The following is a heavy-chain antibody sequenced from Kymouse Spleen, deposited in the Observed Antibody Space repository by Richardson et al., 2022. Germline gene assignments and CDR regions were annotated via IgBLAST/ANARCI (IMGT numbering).Heavy chain of an antibody. CDR3: AKDQAIVGAPHYYYYGMDV. Sequence: EVQLVESGGGLVQPGGSLRLSCAASGFTFSSYAMSWVRQAPGKGLEWVSAISGSGGSTYYADSVKGRFTISRDNSKNTLYLQMNSLRAEDTAVYYCAKDQAIVGAPHYYYYGMDVWGQGTTVTVSS. J-gene: IGHJ6*02. CDR1: GFTFSSYA. CDR2: ISGSGGST. V-gene: IGHV3-23*04. D-gene: IGHD1-26*01.